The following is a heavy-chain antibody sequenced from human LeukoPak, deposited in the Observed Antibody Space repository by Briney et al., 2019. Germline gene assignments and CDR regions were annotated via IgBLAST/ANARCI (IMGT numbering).Heavy chain of an antibody. J-gene: IGHJ4*02. CDR3: ARDQDYYDSSGYWVY. Sequence: GGSLRLSCAASGITLSRSAMDWVRQAPGKGLEWVAFIHNDGNNIHYADSVKGRFTISRDNSKNTLYLEMNSLRAEDTAVYYCARDQDYYDSSGYWVYWGQGTLVTVSS. CDR2: IHNDGNNI. V-gene: IGHV3-30*02. D-gene: IGHD3-22*01. CDR1: GITLSRSA.